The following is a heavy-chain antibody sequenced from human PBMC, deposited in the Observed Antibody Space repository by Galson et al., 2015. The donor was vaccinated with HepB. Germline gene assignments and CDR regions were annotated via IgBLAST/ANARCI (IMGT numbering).Heavy chain of an antibody. V-gene: IGHV3-30*18. D-gene: IGHD3-22*01. Sequence: SLRLSCAASGFTFSSYAIHWVRRAPGKGLEWVALISYDGSSQYYSDSVKGRFTISRDNSMNTLYLQMNSLRAEDTAVYYCAKELFSSGYIFDSWGQGTLVTVSS. CDR1: GFTFSSYA. J-gene: IGHJ4*02. CDR2: ISYDGSSQ. CDR3: AKELFSSGYIFDS.